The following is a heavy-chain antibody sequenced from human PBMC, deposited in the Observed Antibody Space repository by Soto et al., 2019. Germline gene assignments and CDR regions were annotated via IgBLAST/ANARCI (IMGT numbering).Heavy chain of an antibody. CDR3: ARTGPSYYYHNSGSPGDY. V-gene: IGHV4-30-4*08. D-gene: IGHD3-22*01. J-gene: IGHJ4*02. CDR2: IYYNELSSSEST. CDR1: GASIGSGDFY. Sequence: TSETLSLTCTVSGASIGSGDFYWSWIRQSPGKGLEWLGYIYYNELSSSESTHYNSSLKSRVSISVDTSKNQFSLTLRSMTAADTAVYYCARTGPSYYYHNSGSPGDYWGQGTLVTVSS.